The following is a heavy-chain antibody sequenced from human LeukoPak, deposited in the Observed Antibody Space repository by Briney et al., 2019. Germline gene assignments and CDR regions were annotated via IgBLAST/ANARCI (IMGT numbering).Heavy chain of an antibody. CDR2: ISAYNGNT. CDR1: GYTFTSYG. CDR3: AGFLWFGELSPGGWFDP. V-gene: IGHV1-18*01. Sequence: GASVKVSCKASGYTFTSYGINWVRQAPGQGLEWMGWISAYNGNTNYAQKFQGRVTMTADTSTSTAYMELRSLRSGDTAVYYCAGFLWFGELSPGGWFDPWGQGTLVTVSS. J-gene: IGHJ5*02. D-gene: IGHD3-10*01.